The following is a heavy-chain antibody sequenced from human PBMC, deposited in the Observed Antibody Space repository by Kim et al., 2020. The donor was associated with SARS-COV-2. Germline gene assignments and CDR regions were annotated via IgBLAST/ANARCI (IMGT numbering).Heavy chain of an antibody. D-gene: IGHD5-12*01. V-gene: IGHV3-23*01. CDR1: GFTFSNYA. CDR3: AKDVDIVAWGSFHF. CDR2: ICGGAACT. J-gene: IGHJ2*01. Sequence: GGSLRLSCAASGFTFSNYAMSWVRQAPGKGLEWVAQICGGAACTYYADSVKGRFTISRDNSKNTLYLEMHSLRADDTAVYYCAKDVDIVAWGSFHF.